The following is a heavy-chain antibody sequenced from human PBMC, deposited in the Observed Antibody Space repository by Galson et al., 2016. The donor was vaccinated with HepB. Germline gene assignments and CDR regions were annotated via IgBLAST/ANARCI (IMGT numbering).Heavy chain of an antibody. CDR1: GFTFNISA. Sequence: SLRLSCAASGFTFNISAMAWVRQVPGKGLEWVSAISGGGSSRYYADSVKGRFTISRDNSKDTLYMQMSSLRAEDTAVYYCAKRYCSGAGCHIDYWGQGTLVTVSS. CDR2: ISGGGSSR. J-gene: IGHJ4*02. CDR3: AKRYCSGAGCHIDY. V-gene: IGHV3-23*01. D-gene: IGHD2-15*01.